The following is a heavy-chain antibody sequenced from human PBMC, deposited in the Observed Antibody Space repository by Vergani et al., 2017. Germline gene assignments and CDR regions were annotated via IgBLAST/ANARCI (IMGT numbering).Heavy chain of an antibody. V-gene: IGHV3-21*01. CDR3: ARVTILAGAIDY. CDR2: ISSSSSYI. Sequence: EVQLVESGGGLVKPGGSLRLSCAASGFTFSSYSMNWVRQAPGKGLEWVSSISSSSSYIYYADSVKGRFTISRDNAKNSLYLQMNSLRAEDTAVYYCARVTILAGAIDYWGQGTLVTVSS. D-gene: IGHD3-9*01. J-gene: IGHJ4*02. CDR1: GFTFSSYS.